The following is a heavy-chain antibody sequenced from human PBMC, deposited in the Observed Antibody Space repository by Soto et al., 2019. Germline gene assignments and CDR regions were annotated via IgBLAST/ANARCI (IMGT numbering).Heavy chain of an antibody. CDR2: ISENGGIT. Sequence: EVQLVESGGGLVQPGGSLRLSCAASGFTFSTYWMQWVRQVPGEGLVWVSSISENGGITTYADSVKGRFTISRDNAKNTVDLEMKGLRGEDTAIYYFAREYYSSGTHWGQGTLVTV. D-gene: IGHD3-10*01. J-gene: IGHJ1*01. CDR3: AREYYSSGTH. V-gene: IGHV3-74*01. CDR1: GFTFSTYW.